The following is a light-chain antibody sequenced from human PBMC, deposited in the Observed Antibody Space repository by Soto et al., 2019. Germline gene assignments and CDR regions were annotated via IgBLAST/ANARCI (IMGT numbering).Light chain of an antibody. J-gene: IGLJ2*01. Sequence: SYELTQPPSVSVAPGQTARIPCGGNNITHKNVHWYQQKPGQAPVLVVYDNSDRPSGIPERFSGSNSGNTATLTISRVGAADEADYYCQVWDSTTDHVIFGGGTKVPVL. CDR2: DNS. V-gene: IGLV3-21*02. CDR3: QVWDSTTDHVI. CDR1: NITHKN.